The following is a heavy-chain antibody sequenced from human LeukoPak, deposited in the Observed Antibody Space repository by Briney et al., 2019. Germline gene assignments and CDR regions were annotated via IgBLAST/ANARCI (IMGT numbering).Heavy chain of an antibody. CDR3: ARHEYSGYDSSPFDY. CDR2: INPGDSDT. J-gene: IGHJ4*02. CDR1: GYSFTSYW. Sequence: GESLKISCKGSGYSFTSYWIGWVRQMPGKGLEWMGIINPGDSDTRYSPSFQGQVTISADKSISTAYLQWSSLKASDTAMYYCARHEYSGYDSSPFDYWGQGTLVTVSS. D-gene: IGHD5-12*01. V-gene: IGHV5-51*01.